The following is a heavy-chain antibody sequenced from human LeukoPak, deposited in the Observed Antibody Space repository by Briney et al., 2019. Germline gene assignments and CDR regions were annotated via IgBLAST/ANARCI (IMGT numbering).Heavy chain of an antibody. V-gene: IGHV1-8*02. CDR1: GYTFTSYD. J-gene: IGHJ6*02. CDR2: MNPNSGNT. Sequence: ASVKLSCKAAGYTFTSYDINWVRHATGQGLEWMGLMNPNSGNTGYAQKFQGRVTMTRNTSISTAYMELSSLRSEDTAVYYCARGQVYSSSWGDYYYGMDVWGQGTTVTVSS. D-gene: IGHD6-13*01. CDR3: ARGQVYSSSWGDYYYGMDV.